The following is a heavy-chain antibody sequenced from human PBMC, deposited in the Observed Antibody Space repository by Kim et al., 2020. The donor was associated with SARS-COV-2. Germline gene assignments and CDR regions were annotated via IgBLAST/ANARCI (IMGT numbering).Heavy chain of an antibody. CDR2: ISSSSSYI. CDR1: GFTFSSYS. J-gene: IGHJ6*02. V-gene: IGHV3-21*01. Sequence: GGSLRLSCAASGFTFSSYSMNWVRQAPGKGLEWVSSISSSSSYIYYADSVKGRFTISRDNAKNSLYLQMNSLRAEDTAVYYCAGGGKGIAAYYYYYGMDVWGQGTTVTVSS. D-gene: IGHD6-13*01. CDR3: AGGGKGIAAYYYYYGMDV.